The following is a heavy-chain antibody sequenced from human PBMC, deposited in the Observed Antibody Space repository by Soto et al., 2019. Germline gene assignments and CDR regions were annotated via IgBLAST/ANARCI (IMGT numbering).Heavy chain of an antibody. Sequence: AEGSLRLSCAASGFIFSRSAMNWVRQAPGKRLEWVSSISSSSSYIYYADSVKCRFTISRDNAKNSLYLQMNSLRAEDTAVYYCARINSGWGPLSPYPFGYWGQGALVTVSS. CDR2: ISSSSSYI. V-gene: IGHV3-21*01. CDR1: GFIFSRSA. D-gene: IGHD6-19*01. CDR3: ARINSGWGPLSPYPFGY. J-gene: IGHJ4*02.